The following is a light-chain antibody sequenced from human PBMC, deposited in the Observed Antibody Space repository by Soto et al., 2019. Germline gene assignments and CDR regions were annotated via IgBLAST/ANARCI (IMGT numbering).Light chain of an antibody. J-gene: IGKJ5*01. CDR2: GAS. CDR3: QQFHNWPPIT. Sequence: EIVLTQSPGTLSLSPGERATLSCRASQSVSSNLAWYQQKPGQAPRLLIYGASTRATGIPARFSGSGSGTEFTLTISSLQSEDFAVYYCQQFHNWPPITFGQGTRLEI. CDR1: QSVSSN. V-gene: IGKV3-15*01.